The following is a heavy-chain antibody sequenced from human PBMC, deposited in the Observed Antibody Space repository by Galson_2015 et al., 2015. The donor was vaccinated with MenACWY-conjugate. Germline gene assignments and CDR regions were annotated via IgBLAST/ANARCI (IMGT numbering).Heavy chain of an antibody. CDR1: GYTFTSYG. CDR2: ISSYNGNT. D-gene: IGHD3-22*01. Sequence: QSGAEVKKPGASVTVSCKASGYTFTSYGINWVRQAPGQGLEWMGWISSYNGNTNFAQKLQGRVTLTTDTSTTTAYMELRSLTSDDTAVYYCARGMYYYDSRSGFDIWGQGTMVTVSS. V-gene: IGHV1-18*01. CDR3: ARGMYYYDSRSGFDI. J-gene: IGHJ3*02.